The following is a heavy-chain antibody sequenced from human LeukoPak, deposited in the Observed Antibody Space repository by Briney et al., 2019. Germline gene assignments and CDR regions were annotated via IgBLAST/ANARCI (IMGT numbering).Heavy chain of an antibody. CDR2: IYPGDSDT. Sequence: GESLKISCQTSGYTFTEYWIGWVRQMPGKGLEWMGIIYPGDSDTRYSPSFQGQVTISADKSISTAYLQWSSLKASDTAMYYCVRLMVSWFDPWGQGTLVTVSS. CDR3: VRLMVSWFDP. CDR1: GYTFTEYW. D-gene: IGHD2-8*01. V-gene: IGHV5-51*01. J-gene: IGHJ5*02.